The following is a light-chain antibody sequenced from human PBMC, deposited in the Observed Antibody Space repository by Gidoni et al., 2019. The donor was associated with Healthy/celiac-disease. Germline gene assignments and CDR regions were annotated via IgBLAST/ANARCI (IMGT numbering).Light chain of an antibody. V-gene: IGKV1-6*01. CDR3: LQDYNYPRT. CDR1: QGIRND. Sequence: AIQITQSQSSLSASVGDRVTITCRASQGIRNDLGWYQQKTGKAPKLRIYAASSLQSGVPSRFSGSGSGTDFTLTISSLQPEDFATYYCLQDYNYPRTFGGGTKVEIK. J-gene: IGKJ4*01. CDR2: AAS.